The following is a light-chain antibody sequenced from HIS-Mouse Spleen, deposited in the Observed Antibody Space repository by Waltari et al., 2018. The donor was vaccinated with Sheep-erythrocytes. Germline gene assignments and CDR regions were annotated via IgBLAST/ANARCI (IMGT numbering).Light chain of an antibody. Sequence: LTQPPSVSVSPGQSVTISCTGTSSDVGGYNYVSWYQQHPGKAPKLMIYEVSKRPSGVPDRFSGSKSGNTASLTVSGLQAEDEADYYCSSYAGSNNYVFGTGTKVTVL. J-gene: IGLJ1*01. CDR3: SSYAGSNNYV. CDR1: SSDVGGYNY. CDR2: EVS. V-gene: IGLV2-8*01.